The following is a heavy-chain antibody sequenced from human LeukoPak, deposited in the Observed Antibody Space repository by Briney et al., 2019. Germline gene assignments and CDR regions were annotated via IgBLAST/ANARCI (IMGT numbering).Heavy chain of an antibody. CDR2: IIPIFGTA. V-gene: IGHV1-69*13. J-gene: IGHJ6*02. D-gene: IGHD4/OR15-4a*01. Sequence: ASVKVSCKASGGTFSSYAISWVRQAPGQGLEWMGGIIPIFGTANYAQKFQGRVTITADESTSTAYMELSSLRSEDTAVYYCARDFNPNGLPSPIVLGIPYYYYGMDVWGQGTTVTISS. CDR3: ARDFNPNGLPSPIVLGIPYYYYGMDV. CDR1: GGTFSSYA.